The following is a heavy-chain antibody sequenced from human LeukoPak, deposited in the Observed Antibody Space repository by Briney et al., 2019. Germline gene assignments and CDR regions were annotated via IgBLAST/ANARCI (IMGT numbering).Heavy chain of an antibody. J-gene: IGHJ4*02. V-gene: IGHV4-39*07. CDR2: IYYSGST. Sequence: SETLSLTCTVSGGSISSSSYYWGWIRQPPGKGLEWIGSIYYSGSTYYNPSLKSRVTISVDTSKNQFSLKLSSVAAADTAVYYCARDGEGWLPNYFDYWGQGTLVTVSS. CDR1: GGSISSSSYY. D-gene: IGHD5-12*01. CDR3: ARDGEGWLPNYFDY.